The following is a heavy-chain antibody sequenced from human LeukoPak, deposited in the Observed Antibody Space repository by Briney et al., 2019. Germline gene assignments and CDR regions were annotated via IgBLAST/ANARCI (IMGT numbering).Heavy chain of an antibody. Sequence: SETLSLTCAVSGYSLSIGYYWGWIRQPPGKGLEWIGNMYRSGYTYYNPSLKSRVTISVDTSKNQFSLKLSSVTAADTAVYYCARQSATYYDFWSGSFDIWGQGTMVTVSS. V-gene: IGHV4-38-2*01. J-gene: IGHJ3*02. D-gene: IGHD3-3*01. CDR3: ARQSATYYDFWSGSFDI. CDR2: MYRSGYT. CDR1: GYSLSIGYY.